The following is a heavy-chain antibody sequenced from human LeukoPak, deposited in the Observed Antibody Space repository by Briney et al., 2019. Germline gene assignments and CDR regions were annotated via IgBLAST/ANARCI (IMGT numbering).Heavy chain of an antibody. J-gene: IGHJ4*02. V-gene: IGHV4-59*08. CDR1: GGSISSYY. D-gene: IGHD3-3*01. Sequence: SETLSLTCTVSGGSISSYYWSWIRQPPGKGLEWIGYIYYSGSTNYNPSLKSRVTISVDTSKNQFSLKLSSVTAADTAVYYCARPQHYDFWSGYYFGRWGQGTLVTVSS. CDR2: IYYSGST. CDR3: ARPQHYDFWSGYYFGR.